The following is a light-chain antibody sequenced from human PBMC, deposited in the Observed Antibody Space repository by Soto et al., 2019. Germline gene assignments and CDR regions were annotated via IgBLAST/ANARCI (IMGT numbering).Light chain of an antibody. CDR2: EVS. CDR3: SSYTSSSTYV. V-gene: IGLV2-18*02. CDR1: SSDVGSYNH. J-gene: IGLJ1*01. Sequence: QSALTQPPSVSGSPGQSVTISCTGTSSDVGSYNHVSWSQQPPGTAPKLMIYEVSNRPSGVPDRFSGSKSGNTASLTISGLQAEDEDDYYCSSYTSSSTYVFGTGTKVTVL.